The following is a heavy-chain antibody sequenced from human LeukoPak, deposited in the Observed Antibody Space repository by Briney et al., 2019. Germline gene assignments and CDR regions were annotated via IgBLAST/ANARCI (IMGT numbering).Heavy chain of an antibody. D-gene: IGHD3-3*01. Sequence: GGSLRLSCAATGLSVSSNFMSWVRQAPGKGLGWGSVIYGGGSKCYADSVKCRFTISRDTPKNTLYLQMNSLRVEDTAVYYCARDYPITIFGVVIGRDYYYMDVWGKGTTVTVSS. V-gene: IGHV3-53*01. J-gene: IGHJ6*03. CDR2: IYGGGSK. CDR3: ARDYPITIFGVVIGRDYYYMDV. CDR1: GLSVSSNF.